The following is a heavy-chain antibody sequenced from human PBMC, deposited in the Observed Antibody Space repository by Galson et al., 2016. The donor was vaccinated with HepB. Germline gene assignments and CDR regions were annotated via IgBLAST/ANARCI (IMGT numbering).Heavy chain of an antibody. V-gene: IGHV3-23*01. CDR3: AKERGWYGGPNFGS. J-gene: IGHJ4*02. D-gene: IGHD2-15*01. CDR2: ISGAGGTT. Sequence: SLRLSCASSGFTFRYYAMTWVRRAPGKGLEWVSDISGAGGTTHYADSVKGRFTSPRDNSGDTLYLQMDRLRAADTAVYYCAKERGWYGGPNFGSWGQGTLVTVSS. CDR1: GFTFRYYA.